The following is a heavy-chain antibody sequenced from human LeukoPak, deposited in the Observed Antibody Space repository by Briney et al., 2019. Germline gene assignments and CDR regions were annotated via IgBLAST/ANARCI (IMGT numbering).Heavy chain of an antibody. J-gene: IGHJ4*02. CDR2: IKYDGSEK. CDR3: ARDDGGDSNLGSIDY. V-gene: IGHV3-7*05. CDR1: KFTFSNYW. D-gene: IGHD3-22*01. Sequence: GGSLRLSCVASKFTFSNYWMSWVRQAPGKGLEWVANIKYDGSEKYYVDSVKGRFTVSRDNAKNSLYLQMNSLRVEDTAVYYCARDDGGDSNLGSIDYWGRGTLATVSS.